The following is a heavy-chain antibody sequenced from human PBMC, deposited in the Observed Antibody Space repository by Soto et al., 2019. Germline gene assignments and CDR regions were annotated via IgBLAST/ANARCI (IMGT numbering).Heavy chain of an antibody. CDR2: ISGSGSST. CDR1: GFTFSSYT. V-gene: IGHV3-23*01. Sequence: EVQLLESGGGLVEPGGSRRLSCAASGFTFSSYTMSWVRQAPGKGLEWVSTISGSGSSTYSADSVKGRFTISRDNSKTTLYLQMNSLRVEDTAIYYCAKAWGIDYWGQGTLVTVSS. D-gene: IGHD7-27*01. CDR3: AKAWGIDY. J-gene: IGHJ4*02.